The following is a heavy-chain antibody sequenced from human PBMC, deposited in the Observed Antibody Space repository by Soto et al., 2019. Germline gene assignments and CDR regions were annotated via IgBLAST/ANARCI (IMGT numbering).Heavy chain of an antibody. Sequence: GGSLRLSCAASGFTFSSYDMHWVRQATGKGLEWVSAIGTAGDTYYPGSVKGRFTISRENAKNSLYLQMNSLRAGDTAVYYCARAALELSRFYPAKTPGKNWYFDLWGRGTLVTVSS. D-gene: IGHD1-7*01. CDR2: IGTAGDT. J-gene: IGHJ2*01. CDR3: ARAALELSRFYPAKTPGKNWYFDL. V-gene: IGHV3-13*01. CDR1: GFTFSSYD.